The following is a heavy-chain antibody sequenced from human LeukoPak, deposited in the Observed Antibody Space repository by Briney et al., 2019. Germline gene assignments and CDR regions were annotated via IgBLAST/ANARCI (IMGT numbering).Heavy chain of an antibody. D-gene: IGHD2-15*01. V-gene: IGHV3-30*04. CDR1: GFTFSSYA. CDR2: ISYDGSNK. Sequence: GRSLRLSCAAPGFTFSSYAMHWVRQAPGKGLEWVAVISYDGSNKYYADSVKGRFTISRDNSKNTLYLQMNSLRAEDTAVYYCARDRSLDYWGQGTLVTVSS. CDR3: ARDRSLDY. J-gene: IGHJ4*02.